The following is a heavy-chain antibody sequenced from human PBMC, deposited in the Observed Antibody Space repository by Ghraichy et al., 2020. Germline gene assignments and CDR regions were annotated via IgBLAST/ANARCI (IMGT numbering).Heavy chain of an antibody. V-gene: IGHV3-11*01. CDR3: ATTKWGYSSSFLFDY. CDR1: GFTFSDYY. D-gene: IGHD6-6*01. J-gene: IGHJ4*02. CDR2: ISNGGSSI. Sequence: GGSLRLSCAASGFTFSDYYMSWIRQAPGKGLEWISYISNGGSSIYSADSVKGRFTISRDNSKDSLYLQMNSLRAEDTAVYYCATTKWGYSSSFLFDYWGQGTLVTVPS.